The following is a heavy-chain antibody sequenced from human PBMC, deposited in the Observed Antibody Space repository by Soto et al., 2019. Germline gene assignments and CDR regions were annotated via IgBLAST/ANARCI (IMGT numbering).Heavy chain of an antibody. V-gene: IGHV3-33*01. Sequence: QVQLVESGGGVVQPGRSLRLSCAASGFTFSSYGMHWVRQAPGKGLEWVAVIWYDGSNKYYADSVKGRFTISRDNSKNTLYLQMNSLRAEDTAVYYCARTPDSGYDLGYFDYWGQGTLVTVSS. CDR3: ARTPDSGYDLGYFDY. CDR1: GFTFSSYG. D-gene: IGHD5-12*01. J-gene: IGHJ4*02. CDR2: IWYDGSNK.